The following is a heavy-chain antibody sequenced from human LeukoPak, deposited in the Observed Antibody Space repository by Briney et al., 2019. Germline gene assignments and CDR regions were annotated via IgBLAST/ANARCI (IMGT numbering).Heavy chain of an antibody. J-gene: IGHJ6*03. CDR3: VRVIEFHYMDV. CDR1: GFTFSSYW. CDR2: IKQDGSEK. V-gene: IGHV3-7*01. Sequence: PGGSLRLSCAASGFTFSSYWMSWVRQAPGKGLEWVANIKQDGSEKYYVDSVKGRFTISRDNAKNSLYLQMNSLRAEDTAVYYCVRVIEFHYMDVWGKGTTVTVSS. D-gene: IGHD2/OR15-2a*01.